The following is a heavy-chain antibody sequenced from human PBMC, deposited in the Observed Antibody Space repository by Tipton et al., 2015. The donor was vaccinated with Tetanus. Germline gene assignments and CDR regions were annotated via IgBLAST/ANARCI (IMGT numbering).Heavy chain of an antibody. CDR2: ISSSGST. CDR1: GGPLRSGDHY. J-gene: IGHJ4*02. CDR3: ARVNFDFSKKGPFDS. Sequence: TLSLTCTVSGGPLRSGDHYWSWIRQPPGKGLEWLAYISSSGSTNSNYSLKSRITISRDTSKNQFSLKLASVTAADTAVYFCARVNFDFSKKGPFDSWGQGALVIVSS. D-gene: IGHD3-3*01. V-gene: IGHV4-61*08.